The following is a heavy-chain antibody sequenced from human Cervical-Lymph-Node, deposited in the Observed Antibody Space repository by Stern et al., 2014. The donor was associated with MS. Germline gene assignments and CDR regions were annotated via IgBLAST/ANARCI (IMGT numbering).Heavy chain of an antibody. D-gene: IGHD6-13*01. CDR2: IWYEGSNK. J-gene: IGHJ6*02. V-gene: IGHV3-33*01. CDR3: ARSSSPSPYYYYGMDV. Sequence: VQLLESGGGVVQPGRSLRLSCAASGFTFSSYGMHWVRQAPGQGLEWVAVIWYEGSNKYYADTVKGPFTISRDNSKNTLYLQMNSLRAEGTAVYYCARSSSPSPYYYYGMDVWGQGTTVTVSS. CDR1: GFTFSSYG.